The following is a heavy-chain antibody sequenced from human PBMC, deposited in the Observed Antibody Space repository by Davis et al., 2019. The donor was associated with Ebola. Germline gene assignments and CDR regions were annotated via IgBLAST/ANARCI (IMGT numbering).Heavy chain of an antibody. Sequence: PGGSLRLSCAASGFTFSSYAMHWVRQAPGKGLEYVSAISSNGGSTYYADSVKGRFTISRDNSKNTLYLQMSSLRAEDTAVYYCVKDFWGLWSGYYFDYWGQGTLVTVSS. J-gene: IGHJ4*02. CDR1: GFTFSSYA. CDR2: ISSNGGST. D-gene: IGHD3-3*01. CDR3: VKDFWGLWSGYYFDY. V-gene: IGHV3-64D*06.